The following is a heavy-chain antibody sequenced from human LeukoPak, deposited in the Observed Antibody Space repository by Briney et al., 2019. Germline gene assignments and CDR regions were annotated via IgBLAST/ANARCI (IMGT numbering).Heavy chain of an antibody. J-gene: IGHJ4*02. V-gene: IGHV4-39*07. D-gene: IGHD3-3*01. CDR3: ARGFGDFWSGYPHYFDY. Sequence: SETLSLTCTVSGDSISTSNSYWGWIRQPPGKGLEWIGSIYYSGNTYYNASLKSRVTISVDTSKNQFSLKLSSVTAADTAVYYCARGFGDFWSGYPHYFDYWGQGTLVTVSS. CDR1: GDSISTSNSY. CDR2: IYYSGNT.